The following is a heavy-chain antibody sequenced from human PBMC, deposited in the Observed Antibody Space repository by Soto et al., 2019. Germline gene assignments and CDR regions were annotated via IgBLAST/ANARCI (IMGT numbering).Heavy chain of an antibody. CDR2: ISHDGSKE. Sequence: QVQLEESGGGVVQPGRSLRLSCEASGFTLSDFAMHWVRQAPGKGLEWVAVISHDGSKEYLADSVKGRFTISRDNSKNTLYLQMNSLRTEDTAVYYCASPVGDSDPYFDFWGQGTLVTVSS. CDR1: GFTLSDFA. V-gene: IGHV3-30*04. D-gene: IGHD4-17*01. CDR3: ASPVGDSDPYFDF. J-gene: IGHJ4*02.